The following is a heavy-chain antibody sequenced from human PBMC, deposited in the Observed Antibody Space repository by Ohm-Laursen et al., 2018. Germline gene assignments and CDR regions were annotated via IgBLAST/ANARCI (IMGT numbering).Heavy chain of an antibody. CDR2: IKSKTDGGTT. CDR1: GFTFSSYE. D-gene: IGHD6-19*01. V-gene: IGHV3-15*01. Sequence: SLRLSCAASGFTFSSYEMNWVRQAPGKGLEWVGRIKSKTDGGTTDYAAPVKGRFTISRDDSKNTLYLQMNSLRAEDTAVYYCARDLQWLTFDYWGQGTLVTVSS. CDR3: ARDLQWLTFDY. J-gene: IGHJ4*02.